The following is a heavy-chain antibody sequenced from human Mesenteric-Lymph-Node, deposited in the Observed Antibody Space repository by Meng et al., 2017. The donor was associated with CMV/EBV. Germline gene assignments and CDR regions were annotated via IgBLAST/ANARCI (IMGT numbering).Heavy chain of an antibody. D-gene: IGHD2-2*01. V-gene: IGHV2-5*02. CDR3: AHSPPPYCSSTSCYWNFDY. J-gene: IGHJ4*02. CDR1: LSTAGVG. Sequence: LSTAGVGVGWIRQPPGKALEWLGIIYWDDDKRYSPSLKNRLTITRDTSKNQVVLTLTNMDPVDTATYYCAHSPPPYCSSTSCYWNFDYWGQGTLVTVSS. CDR2: IYWDDDK.